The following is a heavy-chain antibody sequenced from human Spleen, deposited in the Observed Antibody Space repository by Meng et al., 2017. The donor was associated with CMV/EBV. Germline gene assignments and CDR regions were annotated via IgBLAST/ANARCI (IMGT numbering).Heavy chain of an antibody. Sequence: GESLKISCAASGFTFSSYEMNWVRQAPGKGLEWVSTITPGVRTHYADPVKGRFTVSRDNSKNTLYLQMNSLTTEDTAMYYCARGFFTTSLWGQGTLVTVSS. V-gene: IGHV3-66*02. CDR3: ARGFFTTSL. CDR2: ITPGVRT. CDR1: GFTFSSYE. D-gene: IGHD3-3*01. J-gene: IGHJ4*02.